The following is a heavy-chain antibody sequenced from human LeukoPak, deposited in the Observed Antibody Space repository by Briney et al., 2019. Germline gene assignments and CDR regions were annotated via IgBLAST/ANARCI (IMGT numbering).Heavy chain of an antibody. D-gene: IGHD1-26*01. CDR2: IKQDGSEK. Sequence: GGSLRLSCAASGFTFSTHRMIWLRQAPGKGLEWVANIKQDGSEKYYVDSVKGRFIISRDNAKNSLYLQMNSLRAEDTAVYYCANALGAHYFDSWGQGTLVTVSS. CDR3: ANALGAHYFDS. V-gene: IGHV3-7*05. J-gene: IGHJ4*02. CDR1: GFTFSTHR.